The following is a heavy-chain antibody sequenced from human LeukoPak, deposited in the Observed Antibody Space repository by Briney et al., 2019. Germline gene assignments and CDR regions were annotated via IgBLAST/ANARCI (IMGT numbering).Heavy chain of an antibody. CDR3: ARQTGSGLFILP. J-gene: IGHJ4*02. CDR1: GVSIITSNSY. D-gene: IGHD3/OR15-3a*01. V-gene: IGHV4-39*01. Sequence: PSETLSLTRTVSGVSIITSNSYWGWIRQPPGKGLEWIGSIYYTGNTYYNASLKSQVSISIDTSKNQFSLRLTSVTAADTAVYFCARQTGSGLFILPGGQGTLVTVSS. CDR2: IYYTGNT.